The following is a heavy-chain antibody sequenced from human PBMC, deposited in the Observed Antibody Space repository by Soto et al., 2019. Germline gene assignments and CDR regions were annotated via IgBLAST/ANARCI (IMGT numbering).Heavy chain of an antibody. J-gene: IGHJ5*02. CDR1: GGSISSGDYY. Sequence: SETLSLTCTVSGGSISSGDYYWSWIRQPPGKGLEWIGYIYYSGSTYYNPSLKSRVTISVDTSKNQFSLKLSSVTAADTAVYYCARDGTKTLRDWFDPWGQGISVTVSS. D-gene: IGHD1-1*01. V-gene: IGHV4-30-4*01. CDR2: IYYSGST. CDR3: ARDGTKTLRDWFDP.